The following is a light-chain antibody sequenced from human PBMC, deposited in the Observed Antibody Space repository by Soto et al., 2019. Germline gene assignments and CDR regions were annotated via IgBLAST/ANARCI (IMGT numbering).Light chain of an antibody. Sequence: EIVMTQSPATLSMSPGERATLSRRASQSVSGNLAWYQQKPGQAPRLLIYGASTRATGIPARFSGSGSGTEFTLAISSLQSEDFAVYYCQQYNNWPPLTFGGGTKVEIK. V-gene: IGKV3-15*01. J-gene: IGKJ4*01. CDR2: GAS. CDR3: QQYNNWPPLT. CDR1: QSVSGN.